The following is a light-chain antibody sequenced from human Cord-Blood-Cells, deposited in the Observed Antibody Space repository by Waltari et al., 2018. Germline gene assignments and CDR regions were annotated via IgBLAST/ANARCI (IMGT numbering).Light chain of an antibody. CDR3: QQYNNWPWT. J-gene: IGKJ1*01. CDR1: QSVSSN. Sequence: EIVMTQSPATLSVSPGERATLSCRAGQSVSSNLAWYQQKPGQAPRLLIYGASTRDTGIPARFSGSGSGTEFTLTISSLQSEDFAVYYWQQYNNWPWTFGQGTKVEIK. CDR2: GAS. V-gene: IGKV3-15*01.